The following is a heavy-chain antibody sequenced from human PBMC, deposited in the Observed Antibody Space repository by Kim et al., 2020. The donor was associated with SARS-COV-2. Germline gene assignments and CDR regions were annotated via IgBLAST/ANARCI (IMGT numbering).Heavy chain of an antibody. Sequence: GGSLRLSCAASGFTFSTYAMSWVRQAPGKGLEWVAAVSGSGGSSNYADSVKGRFTISRDNSKNTLYLQMNSLRAEDTVVYYCAKHTRLEADQTLDYWGQGTLVPVSS. CDR1: GFTFSTYA. J-gene: IGHJ4*02. D-gene: IGHD2-2*01. CDR3: AKHTRLEADQTLDY. CDR2: VSGSGGSS. V-gene: IGHV3-23*01.